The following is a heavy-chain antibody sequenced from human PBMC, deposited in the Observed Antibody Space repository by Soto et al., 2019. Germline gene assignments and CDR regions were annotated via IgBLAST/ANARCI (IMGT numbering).Heavy chain of an antibody. CDR1: GGPFCNYS. J-gene: IGHJ6*02. CDR2: TIPIFGTA. D-gene: IGHD2-2*01. V-gene: IGHV1-69*06. CDR3: VRVAVPGIYGEDV. Sequence: SVKASCKASGGPFCNYSMSWVRQAPGQGLEWMGKTIPIFGTANYAQQLQGRITITADRSTSTAYMELSSLRSEDTALYYCVRVAVPGIYGEDVWGQGTTVTVYS.